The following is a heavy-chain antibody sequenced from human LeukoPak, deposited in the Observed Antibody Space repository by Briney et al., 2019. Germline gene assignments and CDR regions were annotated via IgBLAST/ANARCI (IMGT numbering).Heavy chain of an antibody. Sequence: SETLSLTCTVSGGSISGYYWSWIRQPPGKGLEWIGEINHSGSTNYNPSLKSRVTISVDTSKNQFSLKLSSVTAADTAVYYCARRVRWLNAFDIWGQGTMVTVSS. V-gene: IGHV4-34*01. D-gene: IGHD5-24*01. J-gene: IGHJ3*02. CDR2: INHSGST. CDR1: GGSISGYY. CDR3: ARRVRWLNAFDI.